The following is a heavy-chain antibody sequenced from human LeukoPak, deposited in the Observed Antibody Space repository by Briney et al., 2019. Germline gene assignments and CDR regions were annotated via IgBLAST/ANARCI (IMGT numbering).Heavy chain of an antibody. CDR3: ARMRWLQWVPFDY. D-gene: IGHD5-24*01. CDR2: FYPGVVEI. J-gene: IGHJ4*02. V-gene: IGHV5-51*01. Sequence: GGPRNTSCKGFGSSFTSYWIGWVRQLHGKGLEWMEIFYPGVVEITYRPSFRGQVTFSADKSISTFFLQWTSLEATDTALYYCARMRWLQWVPFDYWGQGTLVTVSS. CDR1: GSSFTSYW.